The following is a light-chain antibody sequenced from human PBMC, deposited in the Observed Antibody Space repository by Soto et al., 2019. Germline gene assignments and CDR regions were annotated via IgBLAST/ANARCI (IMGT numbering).Light chain of an antibody. CDR3: QQHTNLSPLT. CDR2: GAS. J-gene: IGKJ4*01. Sequence: EVVMTQSPATLSVSPGERATLSCRASQSVSSNLAWYQQKPGQAPRLLIYGASTRATGIPARFSGSGSGTEFTLTISSLQSEDFAVYYCQQHTNLSPLTFGGGTKVEIK. CDR1: QSVSSN. V-gene: IGKV3-15*01.